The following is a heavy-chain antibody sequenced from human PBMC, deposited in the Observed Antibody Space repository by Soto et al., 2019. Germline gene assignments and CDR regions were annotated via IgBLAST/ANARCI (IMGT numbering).Heavy chain of an antibody. CDR2: ISSSSSYI. CDR3: ARDIVSTVSYAAYYYYYGMDV. CDR1: GFTFSSYS. J-gene: IGHJ6*02. V-gene: IGHV3-21*01. D-gene: IGHD2-2*01. Sequence: GWSLRLSCAASGFTFSSYSMNWVRQAPGKGLEWVSSISSSSSYIYYADSVKGRFTISRDNAKNSLYLQMNSLRAEDTAVYYCARDIVSTVSYAAYYYYYGMDVWGQGTTVTVSS.